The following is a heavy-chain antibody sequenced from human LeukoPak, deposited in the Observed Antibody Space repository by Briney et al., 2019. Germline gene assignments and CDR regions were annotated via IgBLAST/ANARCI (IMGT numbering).Heavy chain of an antibody. J-gene: IGHJ6*03. CDR2: IYYSGST. Sequence: SETLSLTCTVSGGSIRSYYWSWIRQPPGKGLEWIGYIYYSGSTNYNPSLKSRVAISVDTSKNQFSLKLDSVTAADTAVYYCASLDSSGYSNTFMDVWGKGTTVTVSS. V-gene: IGHV4-59*01. CDR1: GGSIRSYY. CDR3: ASLDSSGYSNTFMDV. D-gene: IGHD3-22*01.